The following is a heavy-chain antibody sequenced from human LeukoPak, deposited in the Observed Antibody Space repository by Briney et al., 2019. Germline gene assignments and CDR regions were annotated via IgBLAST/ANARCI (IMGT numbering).Heavy chain of an antibody. CDR2: VYCSGST. V-gene: IGHV4-39*01. Sequence: PSETLSLTCRVSGGSISSCDYYWGWIRQPPGRGLEWIGSVYCSGSTYYNPSLKSRVTMSVDTSKNQFSLKLSSVTAADTAVYYCARHWRVATYYFDYWGQGTLVTVSS. CDR3: ARHWRVATYYFDY. D-gene: IGHD5-12*01. CDR1: GGSISSCDYY. J-gene: IGHJ4*02.